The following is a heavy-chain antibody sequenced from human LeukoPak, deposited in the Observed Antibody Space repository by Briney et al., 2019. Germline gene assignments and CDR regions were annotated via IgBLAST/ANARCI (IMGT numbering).Heavy chain of an antibody. CDR3: ARASWGSAVVLAATASDF. CDR1: GFTFTSYS. J-gene: IGHJ4*02. CDR2: ISGSSTFI. D-gene: IGHD2-15*01. Sequence: GGSLRLSCAASGFTFTSYSMNWVRQAPGKGLEWVSSISGSSTFIYYADSVKGRFTISRDNAKNSLYLQMNSLRAEDTAVYYCARASWGSAVVLAATASDFWGQGTLVTVSS. V-gene: IGHV3-21*01.